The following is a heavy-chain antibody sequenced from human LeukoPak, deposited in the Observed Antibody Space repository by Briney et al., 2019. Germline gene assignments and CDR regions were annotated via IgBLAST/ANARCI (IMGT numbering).Heavy chain of an antibody. V-gene: IGHV3-21*01. J-gene: IGHJ4*02. CDR2: TSSSGSDI. CDR1: GFTFSSYS. Sequence: GGSLRLSCAASGFTFSSYSMNWVRQFPGKGLEWVSGTSSSGSDIYYADSVKGRFTISRDNSKNSLFLQMNSLRVEDTAVYYCARDLGISAGGCDLDYWGQGTLVTVSS. CDR3: ARDLGISAGGCDLDY. D-gene: IGHD2-21*02.